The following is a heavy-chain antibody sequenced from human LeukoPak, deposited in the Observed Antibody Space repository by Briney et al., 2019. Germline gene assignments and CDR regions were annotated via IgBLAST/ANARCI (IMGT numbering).Heavy chain of an antibody. CDR3: AKLGSPRAF. D-gene: IGHD7-27*01. CDR1: GVSISTYY. J-gene: IGHJ4*02. CDR2: IYYFGNT. Sequence: SETLSLTCSVSGVSISTYYWSWIRQPPGKGLEWIGYIYYFGNTDYNPSLKSRVTISVDTSKNQFSLNLRSVTAADTAVYYCAKLGSPRAFWGQGILVRVSS. V-gene: IGHV4-59*01.